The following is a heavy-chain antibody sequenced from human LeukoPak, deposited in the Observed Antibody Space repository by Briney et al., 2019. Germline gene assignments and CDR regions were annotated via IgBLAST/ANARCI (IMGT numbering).Heavy chain of an antibody. CDR2: ISAHNGNT. V-gene: IGHV1-18*01. D-gene: IGHD2-2*01. J-gene: IGHJ4*02. Sequence: ASVKVSCKASGYTFTSYDINWVRQAPGQGLEWMGWISAHNGNTNYAQKLQGRVTMTTDTSTSTAYMELRSLRSDDTAVYYCARDHSVVPAALPSDYWGQGTLVTVSS. CDR1: GYTFTSYD. CDR3: ARDHSVVPAALPSDY.